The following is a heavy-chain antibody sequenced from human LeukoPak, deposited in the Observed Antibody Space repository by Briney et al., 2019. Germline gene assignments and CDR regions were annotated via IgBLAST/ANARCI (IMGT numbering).Heavy chain of an antibody. CDR3: GKAQTACGGDCYSNFDY. CDR1: GFTFSDYA. Sequence: GGSLRLSCAASGFTFSDYAMSWVRHAPGKGLEWVSAISGCGGNTYYADSVKGRFTISRDNSKNTLSLQMNTLRAEDTAVYYCGKAQTACGGDCYSNFDYWGRGTLVTVSS. V-gene: IGHV3-23*01. D-gene: IGHD2-21*02. CDR2: ISGCGGNT. J-gene: IGHJ4*02.